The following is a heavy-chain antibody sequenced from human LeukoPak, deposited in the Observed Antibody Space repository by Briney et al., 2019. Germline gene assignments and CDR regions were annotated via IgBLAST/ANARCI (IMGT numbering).Heavy chain of an antibody. V-gene: IGHV3-23*01. CDR3: AKVGGRSSSLYYGMDV. D-gene: IGHD6-13*01. J-gene: IGHJ6*02. Sequence: GGSLRLSCAASGFTFSSYAMSWVRQAPGKGLEWVSAISGSGGSTYYADSVKGRFTISRDNSKSTLYLQMNSLRAEDTAVYYCAKVGGRSSSLYYGMDVWGQGTTVTVSS. CDR2: ISGSGGST. CDR1: GFTFSSYA.